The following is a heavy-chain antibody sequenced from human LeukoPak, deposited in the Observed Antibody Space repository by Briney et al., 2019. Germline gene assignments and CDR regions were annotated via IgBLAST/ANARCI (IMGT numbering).Heavy chain of an antibody. CDR3: ARDKQYYDSSGPDF. CDR1: GYKFTNYG. Sequence: ASVKVSCKASGYKFTNYGISWVRQAPGRGLEWMGWISADNGITNYAQKVQGRVTMTTDTSTTTAYMELRSLRSDDTAVYFCARDKQYYDSSGPDFWGQGALVTVSS. V-gene: IGHV1-18*01. CDR2: ISADNGIT. D-gene: IGHD3-22*01. J-gene: IGHJ4*02.